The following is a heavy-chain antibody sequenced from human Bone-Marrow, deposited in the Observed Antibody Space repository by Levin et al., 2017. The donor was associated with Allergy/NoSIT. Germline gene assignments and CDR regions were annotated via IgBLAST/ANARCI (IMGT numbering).Heavy chain of an antibody. Sequence: GGSLRLSCAASGFTVSSNYMSWVRQAPGKGLEWVSVIYSGGSTYYADSVKGRFTISRDNSKNTLYLQMNSLRAEDTAVYYCARVGTNYDILTGYYWGFDAFDIWGQGTMVTVSS. V-gene: IGHV3-66*01. D-gene: IGHD3-9*01. J-gene: IGHJ3*02. CDR3: ARVGTNYDILTGYYWGFDAFDI. CDR1: GFTVSSNY. CDR2: IYSGGST.